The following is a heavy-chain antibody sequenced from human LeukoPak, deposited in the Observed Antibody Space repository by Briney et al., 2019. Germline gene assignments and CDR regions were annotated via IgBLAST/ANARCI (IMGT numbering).Heavy chain of an antibody. CDR3: ARGITARPGGGY. CDR2: INHSGSN. Sequence: SETLSLTCAVYGGSFSGYYWGWIRQLPGKGLEWIGEINHSGSNTYKPSLKSPVTISVDPSNNQFSLKLSSVTAADTAVYYCARGITARPGGGYWGQGTLVTVSS. D-gene: IGHD6-6*01. CDR1: GGSFSGYY. J-gene: IGHJ4*02. V-gene: IGHV4-34*01.